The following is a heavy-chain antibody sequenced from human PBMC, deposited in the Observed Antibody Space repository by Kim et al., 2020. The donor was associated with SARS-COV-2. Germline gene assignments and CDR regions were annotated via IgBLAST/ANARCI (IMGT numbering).Heavy chain of an antibody. D-gene: IGHD6-13*01. J-gene: IGHJ3*02. Sequence: GGPHTHPSPKSRITISPDTSKNHFSLTLTSVTTADTAVYYCATAAGDAFDIWGQGTMVTVSS. CDR3: ATAAGDAFDI. V-gene: IGHV4-30-2*05. CDR2: GGP.